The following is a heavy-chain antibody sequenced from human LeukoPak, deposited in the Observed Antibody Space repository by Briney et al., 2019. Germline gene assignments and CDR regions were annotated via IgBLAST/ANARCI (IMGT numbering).Heavy chain of an antibody. CDR1: GFTFSSYW. CDR2: INSDGSST. J-gene: IGHJ4*02. V-gene: IGHV3-74*01. D-gene: IGHD6-19*01. CDR3: ARAVAGSFDY. Sequence: GGSLTLSCAASGFTFSSYWMHWVRHAPGKGLVWVSRINSDGSSTSYADPVKGRFTISRDNAKNTLYLQMNSLRAEDTAVYYCARAVAGSFDYWGQGTLVTVSS.